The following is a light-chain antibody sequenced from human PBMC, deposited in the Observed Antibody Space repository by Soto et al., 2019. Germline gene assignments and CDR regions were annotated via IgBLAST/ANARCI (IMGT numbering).Light chain of an antibody. V-gene: IGLV1-47*02. J-gene: IGLJ2*01. Sequence: QSVLTQSPSASGSPGKRVTISCSGSSSNIGSNYVYWYQQLPVTAPKLLVYSDTQRPSGVPDRFSGSKSGTSASLAISGLRSEDEADYYCAAWDGSLSGRVFGGGTKLTVL. CDR3: AAWDGSLSGRV. CDR2: SDT. CDR1: SSNIGSNY.